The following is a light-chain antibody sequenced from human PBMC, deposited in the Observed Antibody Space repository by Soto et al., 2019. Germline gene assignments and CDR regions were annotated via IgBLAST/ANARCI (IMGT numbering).Light chain of an antibody. V-gene: IGLV1-40*01. CDR3: ATWDDSLSGPV. Sequence: QSVLTQPPSVSGAPGQRVTFSCTGSSSNIGAGYDVHWYQQLPGTAPKLLIYGNSNRPSGVPERFSGSRSGTSASLAISGLQSDDEADYYCATWDDSLSGPVFGGGTKLTVL. J-gene: IGLJ2*01. CDR2: GNS. CDR1: SSNIGAGYD.